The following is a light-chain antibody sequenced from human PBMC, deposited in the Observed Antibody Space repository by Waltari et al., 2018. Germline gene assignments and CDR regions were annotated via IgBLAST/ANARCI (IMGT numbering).Light chain of an antibody. CDR2: GAS. CDR1: QSVSSSY. Sequence: EIVLTQSPGTLSLSPGERATLPCRASQSVSSSYLAWYQQKPGQAPRLRIDGASSRATGIPDRFSGSGSGTDFTLTISRLEPEDVAVYYCQQYFSRPSTFGQGTKVEIK. J-gene: IGKJ1*01. CDR3: QQYFSRPST. V-gene: IGKV3-20*01.